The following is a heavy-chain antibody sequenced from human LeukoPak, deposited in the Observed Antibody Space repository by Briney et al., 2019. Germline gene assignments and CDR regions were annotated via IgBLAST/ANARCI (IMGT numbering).Heavy chain of an antibody. V-gene: IGHV1-69*02. CDR2: IIPILGIE. CDR3: ARGRGSSKNNFDY. Sequence: PSVKLSFKASGGTFSIYTIRWVRQAPGQGLEWMGMIIPILGIENYAQKLQGRVTITADNSTSTAYMQMSSMRAEDTAVYYCARGRGSSKNNFDYWGQGTLVTVSS. D-gene: IGHD3-16*02. CDR1: GGTFSIYT. J-gene: IGHJ4*02.